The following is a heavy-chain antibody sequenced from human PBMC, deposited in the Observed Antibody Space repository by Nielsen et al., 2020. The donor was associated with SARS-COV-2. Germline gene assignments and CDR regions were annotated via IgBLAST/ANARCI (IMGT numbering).Heavy chain of an antibody. CDR1: GGSISSYY. D-gene: IGHD6-6*01. CDR2: TYTSGST. V-gene: IGHV4-4*07. J-gene: IGHJ6*02. CDR3: ARDPPRLVGDYGVDV. Sequence: SATLSLTCTVSGGSISSYYWSWIRQPAGKGLEWIGRTYTSGSTNYNPSLKSRVTMSVDTSKNQFSLKLSSVTAADTAVYYCARDPPRLVGDYGVDVWGQGTTVTVSS.